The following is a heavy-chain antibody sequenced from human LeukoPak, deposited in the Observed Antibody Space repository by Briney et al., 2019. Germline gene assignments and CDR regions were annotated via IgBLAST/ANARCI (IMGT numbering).Heavy chain of an antibody. CDR1: GGTFSSYA. CDR3: ARARHSNWFDP. D-gene: IGHD2/OR15-2a*01. Sequence: ALVKVSCKASGGTFSSYAISWVRQAPGQGLEWMGWMNPNSGNTGYAQKFQGRVTMTRNTSISTAYMELSSLRSEDTAVYYCARARHSNWFDPWGQGTLVTVSS. J-gene: IGHJ5*02. CDR2: MNPNSGNT. V-gene: IGHV1-8*02.